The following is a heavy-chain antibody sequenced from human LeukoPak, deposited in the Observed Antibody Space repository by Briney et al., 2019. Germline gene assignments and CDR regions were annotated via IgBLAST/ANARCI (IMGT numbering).Heavy chain of an antibody. V-gene: IGHV4-31*11. Sequence: SETRSLTCAVSGGSISSGGYYWSWIRQHPGKGLEWIGYIYYSGSAYYNPSLKSRVTISVDTSKNQFSLNLSSVTAADTAVYYCTRGTMITFGGVIVQDEYYFDYWGRGTLVTVSS. CDR3: TRGTMITFGGVIVQDEYYFDY. J-gene: IGHJ4*02. CDR2: IYYSGSA. D-gene: IGHD3-16*02. CDR1: GGSISSGGYY.